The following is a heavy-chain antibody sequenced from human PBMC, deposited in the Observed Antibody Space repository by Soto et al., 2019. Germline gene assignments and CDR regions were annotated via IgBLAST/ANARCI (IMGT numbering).Heavy chain of an antibody. J-gene: IGHJ5*02. CDR1: GDSNSSGTYY. CDR3: ARDLRDSSAYAP. D-gene: IGHD3-22*01. Sequence: QVQLQESGPGLVKPSETLSLTCTVSGDSNSSGTYYWSWIRQPPGKELEWIGYIYYRGSTNYNPSLTSRVTISLETSNNQFSLTLNSVTAADTAVYYCARDLRDSSAYAPWGQGTLVTVSS. CDR2: IYYRGST. V-gene: IGHV4-61*01.